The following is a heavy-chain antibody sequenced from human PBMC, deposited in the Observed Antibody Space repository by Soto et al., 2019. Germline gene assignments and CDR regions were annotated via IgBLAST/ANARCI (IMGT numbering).Heavy chain of an antibody. CDR3: ARAIVATSNYAFDP. V-gene: IGHV6-1*01. CDR2: TYYRSKWYN. D-gene: IGHD5-12*01. J-gene: IGHJ5*02. CDR1: GDSVSRNIAA. Sequence: QTLSLTCAISGDSVSRNIAAWNWIRQSPSRGLEWLGRTYYRSKWYNDYAVSVKSRITINPDTSKNQFSLQLNSVTPEDTAVYYCARAIVATSNYAFDPWGQGTLVTVSS.